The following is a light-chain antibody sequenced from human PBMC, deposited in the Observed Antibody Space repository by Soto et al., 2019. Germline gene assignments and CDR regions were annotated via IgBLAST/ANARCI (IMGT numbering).Light chain of an antibody. V-gene: IGLV2-14*01. Sequence: QSALTQPASVSGSPGQPITISCTGTSSDVGGYNYVSWYQQHPGKAPKLMIYDVSNRPSGVSNRFSGSKSGNTASLTISGLQAEDEADYYCSSYPSSSTLVFGTGTKETVL. CDR1: SSDVGGYNY. J-gene: IGLJ1*01. CDR3: SSYPSSSTLV. CDR2: DVS.